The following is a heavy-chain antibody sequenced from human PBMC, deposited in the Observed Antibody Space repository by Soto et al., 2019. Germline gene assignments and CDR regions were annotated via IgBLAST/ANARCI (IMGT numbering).Heavy chain of an antibody. Sequence: PGGSLRLSCAASGFTFSSYWMIWVRQAPGKGLEWVANIKQDGSEKYYVDSVKGRFTISRDNAKNSLYLQMNSLRAEDTAVYYCARDGRQQLDGWFDPWGQGTLVTVSS. CDR2: IKQDGSEK. J-gene: IGHJ5*02. D-gene: IGHD6-13*01. CDR3: ARDGRQQLDGWFDP. CDR1: GFTFSSYW. V-gene: IGHV3-7*01.